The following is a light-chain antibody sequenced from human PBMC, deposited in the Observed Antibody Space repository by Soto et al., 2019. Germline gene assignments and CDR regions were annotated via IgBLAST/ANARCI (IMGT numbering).Light chain of an antibody. V-gene: IGLV1-47*01. CDR1: SSNIGTNN. Sequence: QSVLTQPPSASGTPGQRVTISCSGSSSNIGTNNVHWFQQFPGTAPNLLIYRNNRRPSGVPDRFAGSKSGTSPALAISGLRSEDEDDYYCAAWDDSMSAWVFGGGTKVTVL. J-gene: IGLJ3*02. CDR2: RNN. CDR3: AAWDDSMSAWV.